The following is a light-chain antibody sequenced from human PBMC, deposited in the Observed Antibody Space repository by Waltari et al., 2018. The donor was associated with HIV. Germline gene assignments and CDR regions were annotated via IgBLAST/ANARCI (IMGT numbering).Light chain of an antibody. J-gene: IGLJ3*02. CDR3: LSYTITNTLV. CDR2: AVT. CDR1: ISDIGGHYS. Sequence: QSALTQPASVSGSPGQSITISCTGTISDIGGHYSVSWYQQLPGKAPKLMIYAVTYRPSGVSNRFSGSKSGNTASLTISGLQGEDEADYYCLSYTITNTLVFGGGTKLTVL. V-gene: IGLV2-14*01.